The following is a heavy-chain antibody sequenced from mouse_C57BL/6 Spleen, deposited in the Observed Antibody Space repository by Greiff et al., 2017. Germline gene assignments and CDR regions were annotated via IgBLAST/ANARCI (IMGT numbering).Heavy chain of an antibody. V-gene: IGHV1-69*01. CDR1: GYTFTSYW. CDR3: ARGGVLRSLVDY. D-gene: IGHD1-1*01. J-gene: IGHJ2*01. Sequence: QVQLKQPGAELVMPGASVKLSCKASGYTFTSYWMHWVKQRPGQGLEWIGEIDPSDSYTNYNQKFKGKSTLTVDKSSSTAYMQLSSLTSEDSAVYYCARGGVLRSLVDYWGQGTTLTVSS. CDR2: IDPSDSYT.